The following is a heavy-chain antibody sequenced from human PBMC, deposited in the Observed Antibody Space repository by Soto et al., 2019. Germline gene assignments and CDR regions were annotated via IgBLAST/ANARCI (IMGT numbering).Heavy chain of an antibody. Sequence: EVQLVESGGGLVQPGGSLRLSCAASGFTFSSYSMNWVRQAPGKGLEWVSYISSSSTIYYADSVKGRFTISRDNAKNSLYLQMNSLRAEDTAVYYCARWDEDSSSWYENYYMDVWGKGTTVTVSS. V-gene: IGHV3-48*01. CDR3: ARWDEDSSSWYENYYMDV. CDR2: ISSSSTI. J-gene: IGHJ6*03. CDR1: GFTFSSYS. D-gene: IGHD6-13*01.